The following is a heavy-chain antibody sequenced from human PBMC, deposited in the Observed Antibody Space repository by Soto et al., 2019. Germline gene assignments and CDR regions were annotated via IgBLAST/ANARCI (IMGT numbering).Heavy chain of an antibody. CDR3: ARDSVVVVPATRGYYYYMDV. D-gene: IGHD2-2*01. CDR2: TRNKANSYTT. CDR1: GFTFSDHY. J-gene: IGHJ6*03. V-gene: IGHV3-72*01. Sequence: GGSLRLSCAASGFTFSDHYMYWVRQAPGKGLEWVGRTRNKANSYTTEYAASVKGRFTISRDDSKNSLYLQMNSLKTEDTAVYYCARDSVVVVPATRGYYYYMDVWGKGTTVTVSS.